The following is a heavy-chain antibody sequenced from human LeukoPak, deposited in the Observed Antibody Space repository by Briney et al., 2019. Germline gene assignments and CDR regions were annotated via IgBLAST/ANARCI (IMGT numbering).Heavy chain of an antibody. J-gene: IGHJ4*02. D-gene: IGHD6-6*01. V-gene: IGHV3-30*04. CDR1: GFSFSSYA. Sequence: GGSLRLSCAASGFSFSSYAIHWVRQAPGKGLEWVAVISYDGSIKYYADSVKGRFTISRDNSKNTLYLQMNSLRAEDTAVYYCARGGRYSSSPVDYWGQGTLVTVSS. CDR2: ISYDGSIK. CDR3: ARGGRYSSSPVDY.